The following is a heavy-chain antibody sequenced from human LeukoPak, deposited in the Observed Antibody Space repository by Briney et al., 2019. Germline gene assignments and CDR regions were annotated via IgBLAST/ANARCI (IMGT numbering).Heavy chain of an antibody. CDR1: GGSISSSSYY. Sequence: SETLSLTCTVSGGSISSSSYYWGWIRQPPGKGLEWIGSIYYSGSTYYNPSLKSRVTISVDTSKNQFSLKLSSVTAADTAVYYCASTWDYYDSSGLDYWGQGTLVTVSS. D-gene: IGHD3-22*01. CDR3: ASTWDYYDSSGLDY. V-gene: IGHV4-39*01. CDR2: IYYSGST. J-gene: IGHJ4*02.